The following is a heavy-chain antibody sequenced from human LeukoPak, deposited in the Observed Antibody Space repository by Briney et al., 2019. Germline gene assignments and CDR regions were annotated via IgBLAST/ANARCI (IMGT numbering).Heavy chain of an antibody. J-gene: IGHJ6*02. Sequence: ASVKVSCKASGYTFTGYYMHWVRQAPGQGLEWMGWINPNSGGTNYAQKFQGRVTMTRDTSISTAYMELSRLRSDDTAVYYCASLSSSGSATYYGMDVWGQGTTVTVSS. D-gene: IGHD2-15*01. CDR3: ASLSSSGSATYYGMDV. CDR2: INPNSGGT. V-gene: IGHV1-2*02. CDR1: GYTFTGYY.